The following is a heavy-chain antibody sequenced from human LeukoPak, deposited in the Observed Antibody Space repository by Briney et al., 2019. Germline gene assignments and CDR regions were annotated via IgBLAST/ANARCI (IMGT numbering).Heavy chain of an antibody. CDR3: AKDISGGNSETYIDY. CDR2: ISGSGDVT. Sequence: PGGSLRLSCAASGFTFSSYAMHWVRQAPGKGLEWVSSISGSGDVTYYADSVRGRFTISRDNSKNTVYLQMDSLRVEDTAMYYCAKDISGGNSETYIDYWGQGTLVAVSS. D-gene: IGHD4-23*01. CDR1: GFTFSSYA. V-gene: IGHV3-23*01. J-gene: IGHJ4*02.